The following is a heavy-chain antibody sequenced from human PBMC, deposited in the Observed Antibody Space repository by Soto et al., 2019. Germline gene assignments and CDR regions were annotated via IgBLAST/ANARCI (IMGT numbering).Heavy chain of an antibody. Sequence: EVQLVQSGAEVKKAGESLKISCKGSGYVFTSYWIGWVRQMPGKGLEWMGIIYPGDSDTRYSPSFQGQVTISADKSITTAYLQWSSLKASDTAIYYCARTYGGYLYSFDYWGQGTLVTVSS. D-gene: IGHD1-26*01. CDR3: ARTYGGYLYSFDY. V-gene: IGHV5-51*03. CDR1: GYVFTSYW. J-gene: IGHJ4*02. CDR2: IYPGDSDT.